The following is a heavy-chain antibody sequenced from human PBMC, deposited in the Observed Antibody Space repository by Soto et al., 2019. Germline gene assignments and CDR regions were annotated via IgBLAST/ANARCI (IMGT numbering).Heavy chain of an antibody. CDR3: ARLPNKSPQN. V-gene: IGHV3-74*01. CDR2: ISTDARRT. J-gene: IGHJ1*01. CDR1: GFTFSSYW. Sequence: EVQLVESGGGLVQPGGSLRLSCAASGFTFSSYWMHWVRQAPGKGLVWVSSISTDARRTIYADPVKGRFTISRDNAKNTLYLQMNSVRAEDTAVYYCARLPNKSPQNWGQGTLVIVSP.